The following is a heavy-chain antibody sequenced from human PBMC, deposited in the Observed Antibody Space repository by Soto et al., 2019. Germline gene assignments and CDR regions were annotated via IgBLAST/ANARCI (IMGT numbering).Heavy chain of an antibody. Sequence: LSETLSLTCTVSGGSVSSGSYYWSWIRQPPGKGLEWIGYIYYSGSTNYNPSLKSRVTISVDTSKNQFSLKLSSVTAADTALYYCALEVSGAPRSYWGQGTLVTVSS. D-gene: IGHD3-10*01. CDR2: IYYSGST. CDR1: GGSVSSGSYY. J-gene: IGHJ4*02. CDR3: ALEVSGAPRSY. V-gene: IGHV4-61*01.